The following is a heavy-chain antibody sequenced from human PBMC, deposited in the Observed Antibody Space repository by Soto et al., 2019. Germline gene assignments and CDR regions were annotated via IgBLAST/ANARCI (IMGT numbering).Heavy chain of an antibody. CDR2: ISGSGGST. D-gene: IGHD3-3*01. V-gene: IGHV3-23*01. Sequence: GGSLRLSCAASGFTFSSYAMSWVRQAPGKGLEWVSAISGSGGSTYYADSVKGRFTISRDNSKNTLYLQMNSLRAEDTAVYYCAKDPDYDFWSGYVAFDIWGQGTMVTVSS. CDR1: GFTFSSYA. CDR3: AKDPDYDFWSGYVAFDI. J-gene: IGHJ3*02.